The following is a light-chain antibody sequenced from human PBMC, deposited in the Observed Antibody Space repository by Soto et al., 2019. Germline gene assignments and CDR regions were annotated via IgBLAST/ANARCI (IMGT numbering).Light chain of an antibody. J-gene: IGLJ1*01. CDR2: EVS. CDR3: SSYTRSSRV. V-gene: IGLV2-14*01. CDR1: ISDVGGYNY. Sequence: QSALTQPASVSGSPGQSITISCTGTISDVGGYNYVSWYQQHPGKAPNLMIYEVSNRPSGVSNRFSGSKSGNTASLTISGLQAEDEADYYCSSYTRSSRVFGTGTKVTVL.